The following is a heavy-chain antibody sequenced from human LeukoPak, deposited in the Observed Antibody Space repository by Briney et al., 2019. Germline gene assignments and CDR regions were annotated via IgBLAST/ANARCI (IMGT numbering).Heavy chain of an antibody. CDR1: GGSVSSGSYY. CDR3: ARETDLAYYYDSSGPRFDY. Sequence: NPSETLSLTCTVSGGSVSSGSYYWSWIRQPPGKGLEWIGYIYYSGSTNYYPSLKSRVTISVDTSKNQFSLKLSSVTAADTAVYYCARETDLAYYYDSSGPRFDYWGQGTLVTVSS. V-gene: IGHV4-61*01. J-gene: IGHJ4*02. CDR2: IYYSGST. D-gene: IGHD3-22*01.